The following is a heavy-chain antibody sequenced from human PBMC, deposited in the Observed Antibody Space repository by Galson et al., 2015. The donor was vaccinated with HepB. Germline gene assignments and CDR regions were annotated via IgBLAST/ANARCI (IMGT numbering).Heavy chain of an antibody. V-gene: IGHV1-69*13. J-gene: IGHJ6*03. CDR2: ITPILGTA. D-gene: IGHD2-15*01. CDR3: ARGRPCSYYMDV. CDR1: GGSFNSYL. Sequence: SVKVSCKASGGSFNSYLITWVRQAPGQGLEWMGGITPILGTANYAQKFQNRVTLTADESTRTVYMELSSLTSEDTAVLYCARGRPCSYYMDVWGNGTTVTVSS.